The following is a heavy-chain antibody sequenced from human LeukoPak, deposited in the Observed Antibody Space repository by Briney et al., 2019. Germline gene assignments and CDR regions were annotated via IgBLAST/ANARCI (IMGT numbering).Heavy chain of an antibody. CDR3: ARWVYCSSTSCYKSSYYYYMDV. V-gene: IGHV3-53*01. Sequence: GGSLRLSCAASGFTVSSNYMSWVRQFPGKGLEWVSSVTGGGDTTFYADSVKGRFTISRDNAKNSLYLQMNSLRAEDTAVYYCARWVYCSSTSCYKSSYYYYMDVWGKGTTVTVSS. D-gene: IGHD2-2*02. J-gene: IGHJ6*03. CDR1: GFTVSSNY. CDR2: TGGGDTT.